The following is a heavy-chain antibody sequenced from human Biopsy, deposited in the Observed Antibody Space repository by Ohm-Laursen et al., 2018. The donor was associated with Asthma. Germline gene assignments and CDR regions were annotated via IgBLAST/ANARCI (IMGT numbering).Heavy chain of an antibody. CDR2: ISYTGSA. CDR3: ARHWDWGSFFDY. V-gene: IGHV4-39*01. Sequence: SDTLSLTWTASGGSMSSSSYYWGWIRQPPGKGLEWMGSISYTGSAYHNPSLKSRVTISVDTSKNHFSLKLSSVTAADTAVYYCARHWDWGSFFDYWGQGTPVTVSS. D-gene: IGHD7-27*01. CDR1: GGSMSSSSYY. J-gene: IGHJ4*02.